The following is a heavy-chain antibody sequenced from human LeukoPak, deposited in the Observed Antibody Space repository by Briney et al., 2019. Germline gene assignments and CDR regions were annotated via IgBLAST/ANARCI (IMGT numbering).Heavy chain of an antibody. D-gene: IGHD5-18*01. J-gene: IGHJ5*02. CDR3: AREGVGFSYGYAYH. CDR1: GFTFNDYY. V-gene: IGHV3-11*01. Sequence: GGSLRLSCAASGFTFNDYYMSWIRQAPGKGLEWVSYISSCTISVTTVYYADSVKGRFTISRDNAKNSLYLQMNSLRPEDTAVYFCAREGVGFSYGYAYHWGQGTLVTVSS. CDR2: ISSCTISVTTV.